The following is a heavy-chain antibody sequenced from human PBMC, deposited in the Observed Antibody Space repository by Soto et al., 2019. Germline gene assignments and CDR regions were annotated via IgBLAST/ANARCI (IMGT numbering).Heavy chain of an antibody. CDR2: INPNSGGT. CDR3: ARDRSLRVATNYYYYGMDG. CDR1: GYTFTGYY. J-gene: IGHJ6*02. Sequence: ASVQVSCKASGYTFTGYYMHWVRQAPGQGLEWMGWINPNSGGTNYAQKFQGRVTMTRDTSISTAYMELSRLRSDDTAVYYCARDRSLRVATNYYYYGMDGWGQGTTVTVSS. D-gene: IGHD5-12*01. V-gene: IGHV1-2*02.